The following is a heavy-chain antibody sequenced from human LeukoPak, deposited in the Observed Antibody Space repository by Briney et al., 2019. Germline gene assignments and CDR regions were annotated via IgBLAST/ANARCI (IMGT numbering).Heavy chain of an antibody. V-gene: IGHV3-7*01. CDR3: AKTKGDYDFWSGYTPYFFDY. Sequence: GGSLRPSCAAPGFTFSSYWMSWVRQAPGKGLEWVANIKQDGSEKYYVDSVKGRFTISRDSARNSLYLQMNSLRAEDTAVYYCAKTKGDYDFWSGYTPYFFDYWGQGTLVTVSS. CDR2: IKQDGSEK. D-gene: IGHD3-3*01. CDR1: GFTFSSYW. J-gene: IGHJ4*02.